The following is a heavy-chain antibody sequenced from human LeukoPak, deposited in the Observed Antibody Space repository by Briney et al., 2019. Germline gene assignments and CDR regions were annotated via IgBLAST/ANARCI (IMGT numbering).Heavy chain of an antibody. CDR2: ISWNSGSI. V-gene: IGHV3-9*01. Sequence: GRSLRLSCAASGFTFDDYAMHWVRQAPGEGLEWVSGISWNSGSIGYADSVKGRFTISRDNAENSLYLQMNSLRAEDTAFYYCAKDSSSSWYRDFDYWGQGTLVTVSS. CDR3: AKDSSSSWYRDFDY. CDR1: GFTFDDYA. J-gene: IGHJ4*02. D-gene: IGHD6-13*01.